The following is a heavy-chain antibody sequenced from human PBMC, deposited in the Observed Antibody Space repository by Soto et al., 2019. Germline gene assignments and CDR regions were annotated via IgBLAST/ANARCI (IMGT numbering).Heavy chain of an antibody. J-gene: IGHJ4*02. CDR1: GFDFGDYY. CDR2: IDSGDGTT. D-gene: IGHD6-13*01. Sequence: GSLRLSCTGSGFDFGDYYMSWIRQAPGKGLEWVSYIDSGDGTTYYTDSVKGRFTISRDNAKKTVYLQMSSLRVEDTALYYCVRPYHSSSWFTFDRWGQGTLVTVSS. CDR3: VRPYHSSSWFTFDR. V-gene: IGHV3-11*01.